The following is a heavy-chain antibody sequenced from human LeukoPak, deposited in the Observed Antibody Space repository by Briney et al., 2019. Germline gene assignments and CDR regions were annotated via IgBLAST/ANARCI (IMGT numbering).Heavy chain of an antibody. CDR3: AKLYDSSGYYFG. D-gene: IGHD3-22*01. J-gene: IGHJ4*02. CDR1: GFMFSSYW. CDR2: IKEDGSEK. V-gene: IGHV3-7*01. Sequence: RGSLRLSCAASGFMFSSYWMSWVRQAPGKGLEWVADIKEDGSEKSYVDSVKGRFTISRDNAKNSLYLQMNSLRAEDTAVYYCAKLYDSSGYYFGWGQGTLVTVSS.